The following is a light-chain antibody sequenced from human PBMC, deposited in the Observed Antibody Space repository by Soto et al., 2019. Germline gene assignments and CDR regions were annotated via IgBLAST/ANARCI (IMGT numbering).Light chain of an antibody. CDR2: GAS. CDR1: QSVSSN. J-gene: IGKJ1*01. CDR3: QQYNNWPRGT. Sequence: EIVMTQSPATLSVSPGERATLSCRASQSVSSNLAWYQQKPGQAPRLLIYGASTRATGIPARLSGSGSGTELTLTISSLQSEDFAVYYCQQYNNWPRGTFGQGTKVDIK. V-gene: IGKV3-15*01.